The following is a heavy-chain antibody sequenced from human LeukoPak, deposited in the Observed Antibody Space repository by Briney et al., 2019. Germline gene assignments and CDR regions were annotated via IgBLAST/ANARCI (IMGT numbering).Heavy chain of an antibody. J-gene: IGHJ4*02. D-gene: IGHD3-16*01. CDR1: GGTFSSYA. CDR3: ASSHFAHMITFLGGGDYFDY. CDR2: IIPIFGTA. V-gene: IGHV1-69*06. Sequence: GASVKVSCKASGGTFSSYAISWVRQAPGQGLEWMGGIIPIFGTANYAQKFQGRVTITADKSTSTAYMELSSLRAEDTAVYYCASSHFAHMITFLGGGDYFDYWGQGTLVTVSS.